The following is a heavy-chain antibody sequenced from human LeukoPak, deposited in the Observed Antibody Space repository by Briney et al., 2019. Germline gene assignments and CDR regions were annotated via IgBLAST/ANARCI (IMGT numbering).Heavy chain of an antibody. D-gene: IGHD6-25*01. CDR1: GYTGSKLS. Sequence: ASEKLSFKFSGYTGSKLSIPWLRRAPGQRLEWMGGFDTEDGETIYAQKFQCRVTMTEDTSTDTAYMELSSLTSEDTAVYYGATCISRLCGRGKGITVT. CDR2: FDTEDGET. J-gene: IGHJ6*03. CDR3: ATCISRLCG. V-gene: IGHV1-24*01.